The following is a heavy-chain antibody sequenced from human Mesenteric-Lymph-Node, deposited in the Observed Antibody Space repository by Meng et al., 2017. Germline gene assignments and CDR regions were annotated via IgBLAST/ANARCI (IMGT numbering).Heavy chain of an antibody. CDR1: GYTFTGYY. V-gene: IGHV1-2*02. CDR2: INPNSGGT. J-gene: IGHJ5*02. Sequence: ASVKVSCKASGYTFTGYYMHWVRQAPGQGLEWMGWINPNSGGTNYAQKFQGRVTMTTDTSTSTAYMELRSLRSDDTAVYYCARDLEYYGSGSIAEHHWFDPWGQGTLVTVSS. D-gene: IGHD3-10*01. CDR3: ARDLEYYGSGSIAEHHWFDP.